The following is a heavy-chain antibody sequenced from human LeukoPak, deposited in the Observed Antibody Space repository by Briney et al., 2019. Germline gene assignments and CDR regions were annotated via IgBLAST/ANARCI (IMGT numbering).Heavy chain of an antibody. CDR2: IWYDGSNK. J-gene: IGHJ4*02. CDR1: GFTFSSYG. Sequence: GGSLRLSCAASGFTFSSYGMHWVRQAPVKGLEWVAVIWYDGSNKYYADSVKGRFTISRDNSKNTLYLQMNSLRAEDTAVYYCARDGWTRRDGYYWSFDYWGQGTLVTVSS. CDR3: ARDGWTRRDGYYWSFDY. D-gene: IGHD5-24*01. V-gene: IGHV3-33*01.